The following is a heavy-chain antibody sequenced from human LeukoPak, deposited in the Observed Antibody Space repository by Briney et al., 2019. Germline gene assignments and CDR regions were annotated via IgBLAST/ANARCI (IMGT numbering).Heavy chain of an antibody. V-gene: IGHV3-23*01. CDR2: ISGSGGST. CDR1: GFTFSSYA. CDR3: AKVVLGYCSGGSCFFDY. D-gene: IGHD2-15*01. J-gene: IGHJ4*02. Sequence: TGGSLRLSCAASGFTFSSYAMSWVRQAPGKGLEWVSVISGSGGSTYYADSVKGRFTISRDNSKNTLYLQMNSLRAEDTAVYYCAKVVLGYCSGGSCFFDYWGQGTLVTVSS.